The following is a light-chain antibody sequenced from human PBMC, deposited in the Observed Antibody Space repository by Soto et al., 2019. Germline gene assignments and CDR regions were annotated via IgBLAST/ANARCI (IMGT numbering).Light chain of an antibody. CDR1: SNDVGAYNY. V-gene: IGLV2-14*01. J-gene: IGLJ1*01. Sequence: QSVLTQPASVSGSPGQSITISCTGTSNDVGAYNYVSWYQQHPGKAPKVMIYEVSNRPSGVSNRFSGSKSGSTASLTISGLQAEDEADYYCAAYASTSVRVFGTGTKLTVL. CDR3: AAYASTSVRV. CDR2: EVS.